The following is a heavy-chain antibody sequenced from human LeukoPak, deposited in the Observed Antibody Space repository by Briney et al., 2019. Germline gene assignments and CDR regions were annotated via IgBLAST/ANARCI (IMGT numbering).Heavy chain of an antibody. V-gene: IGHV4-38-2*01. CDR2: IYHSGST. CDR3: ARSMGYDFDY. Sequence: PSETLSLTCAVSGYSISSGYYWGWIRQPLGKGLEWIGSIYHSGSTYYNPSLKSRVTISVDTSKNQFSLKLSSVTAADTAVYYCARSMGYDFDYWGQGTLVTVSS. CDR1: GYSISSGYY. D-gene: IGHD5-12*01. J-gene: IGHJ4*02.